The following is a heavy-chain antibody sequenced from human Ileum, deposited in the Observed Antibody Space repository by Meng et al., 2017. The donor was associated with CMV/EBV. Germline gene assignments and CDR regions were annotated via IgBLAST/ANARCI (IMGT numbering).Heavy chain of an antibody. Sequence: VYGGSFSDYYFSWIRQSPGRGLEWIGEINHSGSTNYNPSLKSHVTLSRDTSKNQFSLKLTSVTVADTGVYYCARGKRGIATRNFDFWGQGTLVTVSS. V-gene: IGHV4-34*01. CDR3: ARGKRGIATRNFDF. CDR1: GGSFSDYY. CDR2: INHSGST. J-gene: IGHJ4*02. D-gene: IGHD6-6*01.